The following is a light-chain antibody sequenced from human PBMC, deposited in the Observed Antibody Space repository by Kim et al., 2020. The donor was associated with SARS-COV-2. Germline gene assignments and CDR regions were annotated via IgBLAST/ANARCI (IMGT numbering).Light chain of an antibody. J-gene: IGKJ5*01. CDR2: LGS. CDR3: MQTVQPPRT. CDR1: QSLLHSNGYNY. Sequence: PPSISCRSSQSLLHSNGYNYLDWYLQKPGQSPQLLIYLGSNRASGVPDRFSGSGSGTDFTLKITRVEAEDVGVYYCMQTVQPPRTFGQGTRLEIK. V-gene: IGKV2-28*01.